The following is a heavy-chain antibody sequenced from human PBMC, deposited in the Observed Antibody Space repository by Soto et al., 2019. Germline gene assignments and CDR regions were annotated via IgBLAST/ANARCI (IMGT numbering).Heavy chain of an antibody. D-gene: IGHD3-22*01. J-gene: IGHJ6*02. CDR1: GFTFSSYA. V-gene: IGHV3-30-3*01. CDR2: ISYDGSNK. Sequence: GRSLRLSCAASGFTFSSYAMHWVRQAPGKGLEWVAVISYDGSNKYYADSVKGRFTISRDNSKNTLYLQMNSLRAEDTAVYYCARDLSDSSGYYYYYGMDVWGQGTTVTVSS. CDR3: ARDLSDSSGYYYYYGMDV.